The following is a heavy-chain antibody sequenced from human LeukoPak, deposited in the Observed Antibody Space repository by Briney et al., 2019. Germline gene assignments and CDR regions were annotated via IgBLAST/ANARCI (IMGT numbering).Heavy chain of an antibody. CDR1: GFTFSSYG. J-gene: IGHJ4*02. CDR2: IWYDGSNK. D-gene: IGHD6-13*01. V-gene: IGHV3-33*01. Sequence: AGGSLRLSCAASGFTFSSYGMHWVRQAPGKGLEWVAVIWYDGSNKYYADSVKGRFTISRDNSKNTLYLQMNSLRAEDTAVYYCASVGIAAANAFDYWGQGTLVTVSS. CDR3: ASVGIAAANAFDY.